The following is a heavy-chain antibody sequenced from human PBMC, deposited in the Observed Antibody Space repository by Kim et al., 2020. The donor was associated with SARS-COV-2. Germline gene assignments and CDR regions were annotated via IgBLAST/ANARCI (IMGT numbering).Heavy chain of an antibody. J-gene: IGHJ4*02. V-gene: IGHV1-3*01. CDR3: ARDMNPTVYDY. CDR2: KT. D-gene: IGHD4-4*01. Sequence: KTMHAQKFPGRDTISRDKSGKPAYMELNSLKTEDTAFYYCARDMNPTVYDYWGQGTLVTVSS.